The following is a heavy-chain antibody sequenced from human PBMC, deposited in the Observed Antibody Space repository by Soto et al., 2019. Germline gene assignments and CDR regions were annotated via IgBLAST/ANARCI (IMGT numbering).Heavy chain of an antibody. CDR3: ASDSTIFGVVPSASAPHFDY. CDR1: GGSISSSSYY. Sequence: SETLSLTCTVSGGSISSSSYYWGWIRQPPGKGLEWIGSIYYSGSTYYNPSLKSRVTISVDTSKNQFSLKLSSVTAADTAVYYCASDSTIFGVVPSASAPHFDYWGQGTLVTVS. CDR2: IYYSGST. V-gene: IGHV4-39*01. J-gene: IGHJ4*02. D-gene: IGHD3-3*01.